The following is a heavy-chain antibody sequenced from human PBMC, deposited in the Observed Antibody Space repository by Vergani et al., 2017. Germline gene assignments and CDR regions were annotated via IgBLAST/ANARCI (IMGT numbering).Heavy chain of an antibody. D-gene: IGHD3-22*01. CDR3: ARGPNYYDSRRKLYYYGMDV. Sequence: QVQLVQSGAEVKKPGASVKVSCKASGYTFTSYGISRVRQAPGQGLEWMGWISAYNGNTNYAQKLQGRVTMTTDTSTSTAYMELRSLRSYDTAVYYCARGPNYYDSRRKLYYYGMDVWGQGTTVTVSS. V-gene: IGHV1-18*01. CDR1: GYTFTSYG. CDR2: ISAYNGNT. J-gene: IGHJ6*02.